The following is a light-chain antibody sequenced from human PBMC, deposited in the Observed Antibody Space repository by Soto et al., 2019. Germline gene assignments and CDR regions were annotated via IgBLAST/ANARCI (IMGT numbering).Light chain of an antibody. J-gene: IGKJ4*01. CDR1: RSVRSNY. V-gene: IGKV3-20*01. Sequence: EIGLTQSPGTLSFSPGERATRSCRSSRSVRSNYLAWYQQKPGRAPRLLIYGASSRATGIPDRFSGSGSGTDFTLTISRLEPEDFAVYYCQQYGSSPRAFGGGTKVDIK. CDR3: QQYGSSPRA. CDR2: GAS.